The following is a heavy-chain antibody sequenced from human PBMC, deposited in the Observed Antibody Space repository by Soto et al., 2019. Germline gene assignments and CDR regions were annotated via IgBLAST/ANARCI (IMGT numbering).Heavy chain of an antibody. CDR2: SRNEANDYIR. CDR1: GFTLSEYY. J-gene: IGHJ6*02. D-gene: IGHD2-2*01. Sequence: GGSLRLSCVASGFTLSEYYMDWVRQAPGRGLEWIGRSRNEANDYIRDYAASVKGRFSVSRDDSKSSFFLQMNGLKTEDTPVYYCVRQGYCSSTSCFDAMHVWSQETTVAVSS. CDR3: VRQGYCSSTSCFDAMHV. V-gene: IGHV3-72*01.